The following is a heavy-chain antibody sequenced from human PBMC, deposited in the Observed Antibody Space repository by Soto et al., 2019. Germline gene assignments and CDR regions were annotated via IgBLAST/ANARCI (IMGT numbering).Heavy chain of an antibody. Sequence: EVQLVESGGGLVQPGGSLRLSCVVSGITFSDYWMHWVRQAPGKGLVWVSRVNSDGSRTSYADSVKGRFTISRDNAKNTLYLQMTSRRAEDTAVYYCARDVQLQSFDYWGQGTLVTVSS. CDR1: GITFSDYW. CDR2: VNSDGSRT. CDR3: ARDVQLQSFDY. J-gene: IGHJ4*02. V-gene: IGHV3-74*01. D-gene: IGHD5-18*01.